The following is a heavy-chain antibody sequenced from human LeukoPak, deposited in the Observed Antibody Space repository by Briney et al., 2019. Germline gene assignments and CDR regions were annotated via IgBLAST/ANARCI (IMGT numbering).Heavy chain of an antibody. V-gene: IGHV4-61*02. CDR2: IYTSGST. CDR3: ARSGYSSSWYSRWDYYYYGMDV. CDR1: GGPISSGSYY. D-gene: IGHD6-13*01. Sequence: SQTLSLTCAVSGGPISSGSYYWSWIRQPAGTGLEWIGRIYTSGSTNYNPSLKSRVTISVDTSKNQFSLKLSSVTAADTAVYYCARSGYSSSWYSRWDYYYYGMDVWGQGTTVTVSS. J-gene: IGHJ6*02.